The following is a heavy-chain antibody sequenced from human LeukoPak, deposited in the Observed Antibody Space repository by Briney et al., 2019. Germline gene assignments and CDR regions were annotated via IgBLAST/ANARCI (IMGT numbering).Heavy chain of an antibody. CDR1: GFTLSSYS. Sequence: GGSLRLSCAASGFTLSSYSMNWVRQAPGKGLEWISYITSSSSTIHYADSVGGRFTISRDNAKNSLYLQMNSLRDEDTAVYYCTRDPNALDYWGQGTLVTVSS. V-gene: IGHV3-48*02. CDR2: ITSSSSTI. J-gene: IGHJ4*02. CDR3: TRDPNALDY.